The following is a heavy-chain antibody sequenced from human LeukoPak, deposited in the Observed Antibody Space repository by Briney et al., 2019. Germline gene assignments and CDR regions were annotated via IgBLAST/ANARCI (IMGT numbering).Heavy chain of an antibody. V-gene: IGHV4-34*01. CDR3: ARLNAAIDY. CDR1: GGSFSGYY. CDR2: INHSGST. Sequence: SETLSLTCAVYGGSFSGYYWSWIRQPPGKGLEWIGEINHSGSTNYNPSLKSRGTISVDTSKNQFSLKLSSVTAADTAVYYCARLNAAIDYWGQGTLVTVSS. D-gene: IGHD5-18*01. J-gene: IGHJ4*02.